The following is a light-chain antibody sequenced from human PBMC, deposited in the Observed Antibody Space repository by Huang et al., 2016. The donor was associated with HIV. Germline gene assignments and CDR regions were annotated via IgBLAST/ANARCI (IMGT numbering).Light chain of an antibody. CDR3: QQRSNWPPLT. CDR1: QSVSTY. J-gene: IGKJ4*01. V-gene: IGKV3-11*01. CDR2: AAS. Sequence: EIVLTQSPATLSLSPGDGATLSCRASQSVSTYLAWYQQKPGQAPRLLIYAASNRATGIPARFSGSGSGTDFTLTISSLEPDDFALYYCQQRSNWPPLTFGGGTKVEIK.